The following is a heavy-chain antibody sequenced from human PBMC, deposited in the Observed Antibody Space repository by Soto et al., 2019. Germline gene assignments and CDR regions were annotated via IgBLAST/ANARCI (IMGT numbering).Heavy chain of an antibody. D-gene: IGHD1-26*01. V-gene: IGHV1-69*13. J-gene: IGHJ3*02. CDR2: IIPFSGTA. CDR1: GGTFGTYG. CDR3: ARDSGTYGRQVAFDI. Sequence: ASVKVSCKASGGTFGTYGISWVRQAPGQGLEWMGGIIPFSGTASYAQKFKGRVTIAADDSTSTAYMELSSLRSEDTAVYFCARDSGTYGRQVAFDIWGQGTMVTVSS.